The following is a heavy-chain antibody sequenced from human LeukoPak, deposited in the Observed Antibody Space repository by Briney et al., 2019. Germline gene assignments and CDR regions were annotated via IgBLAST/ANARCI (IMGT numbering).Heavy chain of an antibody. CDR3: ARGERLGLDS. D-gene: IGHD6-19*01. CDR2: IYHSGIT. Sequence: PSGTLSLTCAVSGGSISSGNWWSWVRQPPGKGLEWIGEIYHSGITKYNPSLKSRVTISGDTSKNQFSLRLISVTAADTAVYYCARGERLGLDSWGQGTLVAVSS. CDR1: GGSISSGNW. J-gene: IGHJ4*02. V-gene: IGHV4-4*02.